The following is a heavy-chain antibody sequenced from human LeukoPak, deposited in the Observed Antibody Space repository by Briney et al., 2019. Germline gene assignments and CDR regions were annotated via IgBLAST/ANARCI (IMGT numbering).Heavy chain of an antibody. CDR2: IKRDGSEK. CDR3: ARPGYSSDWYEGYYFAY. V-gene: IGHV3-7*01. Sequence: PGGSLRLSCAASGFTFSSYWTSWVRQAPGKGLEWVANIKRDGSEKYYVDSVKGRFTISRDNAKNSLYLQMNSLRAEDTAVYYCARPGYSSDWYEGYYFAYWGQGTLVTVSS. CDR1: GFTFSSYW. J-gene: IGHJ4*02. D-gene: IGHD6-19*01.